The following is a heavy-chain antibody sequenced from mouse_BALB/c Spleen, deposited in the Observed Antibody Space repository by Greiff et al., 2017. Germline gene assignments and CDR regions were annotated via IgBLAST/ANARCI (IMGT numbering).Heavy chain of an antibody. Sequence: ESGPGLVKPSQSLSLTCTVTGYSITSDYAWNWIRQFPGNKLEWMGYISYSGSTSYNPSLKSRISITRDTSKNQFFLQLNSVTTEDTATYYCARSYYDYDGYWGQGTTLTVSS. CDR3: ARSYYDYDGY. CDR2: ISYSGST. D-gene: IGHD2-4*01. CDR1: GYSITSDYA. J-gene: IGHJ2*01. V-gene: IGHV3-2*02.